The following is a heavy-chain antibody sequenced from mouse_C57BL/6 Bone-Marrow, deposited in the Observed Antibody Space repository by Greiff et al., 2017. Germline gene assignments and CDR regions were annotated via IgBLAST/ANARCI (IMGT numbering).Heavy chain of an antibody. CDR2: INPGSGGT. J-gene: IGHJ3*01. Sequence: QVQLKESGAELVRPGTSVKVSCKASGYAFTNYLIEWVKQRPGQGLEWIGVINPGSGGTNYNEKFKGKATLTADKSSSTAYMQLSSLTSEDSAVYFCAHSYYDYDAWFAYWGQGTLVTVSA. CDR3: AHSYYDYDAWFAY. D-gene: IGHD2-4*01. V-gene: IGHV1-54*01. CDR1: GYAFTNYL.